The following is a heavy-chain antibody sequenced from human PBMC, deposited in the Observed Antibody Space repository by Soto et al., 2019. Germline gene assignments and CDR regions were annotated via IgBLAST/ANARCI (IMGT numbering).Heavy chain of an antibody. CDR2: ISAYNGNT. D-gene: IGHD6-6*01. CDR3: ARERIAARPASAFDI. J-gene: IGHJ3*02. CDR1: GYTFTSYG. V-gene: IGHV1-18*01. Sequence: QVQLVQSGAEVKKPGASVKVSCKASGYTFTSYGISWVRQAPGQGLEWMGWISAYNGNTNYAQKLQGRVTMTTDTSTKKGYMELRSLRSNETAVYYCARERIAARPASAFDIWGQGTMVTVS.